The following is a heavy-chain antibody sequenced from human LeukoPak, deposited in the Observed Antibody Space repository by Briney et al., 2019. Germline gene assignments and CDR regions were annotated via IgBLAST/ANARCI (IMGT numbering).Heavy chain of an antibody. J-gene: IGHJ4*02. CDR3: ARTSLGVVVAYQGGIDY. CDR2: IYYSGST. CDR1: GGSISSSSYY. V-gene: IGHV4-39*01. D-gene: IGHD2-15*01. Sequence: SETLSLTCTVSGGSISSSSYYWGWIRQPPGKGLEWIGSIYYSGSTYYNPSLKSRVTISVDTSKNQFSLKLSSVTAADTAVYYCARTSLGVVVAYQGGIDYWGQGTLVTVSS.